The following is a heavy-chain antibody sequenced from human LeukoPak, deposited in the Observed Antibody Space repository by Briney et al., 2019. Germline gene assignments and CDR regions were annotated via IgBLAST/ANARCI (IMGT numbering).Heavy chain of an antibody. V-gene: IGHV4-59*01. CDR3: ARGVYIAAAQYGY. Sequence: SETLSLTCTASGGSISSYYWSWIRQPPGKGLEWIGYIYYSGTTNYNPPLKSRVTISVDTSKNQFSLKLSSVTAADTAVYYCARGVYIAAAQYGYWGQGTLVTVSS. CDR2: IYYSGTT. CDR1: GGSISSYY. J-gene: IGHJ4*02. D-gene: IGHD6-13*01.